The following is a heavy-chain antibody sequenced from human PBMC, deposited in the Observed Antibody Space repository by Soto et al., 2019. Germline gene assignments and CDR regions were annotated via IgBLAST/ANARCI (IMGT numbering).Heavy chain of an antibody. D-gene: IGHD3-9*01. CDR2: ISSSGSTI. CDR3: ATLRYFDWVSPSSDWFDP. J-gene: IGHJ5*02. Sequence: PGGSLRLSCAASGFTFSSYEMNWVRQAPGKGLEWVSYISSSGSTIYYADSVKGRFTISRDNAKNSLYLQMNSLRAEDTAVYYCATLRYFDWVSPSSDWFDPWGQGTLVTVSS. CDR1: GFTFSSYE. V-gene: IGHV3-48*03.